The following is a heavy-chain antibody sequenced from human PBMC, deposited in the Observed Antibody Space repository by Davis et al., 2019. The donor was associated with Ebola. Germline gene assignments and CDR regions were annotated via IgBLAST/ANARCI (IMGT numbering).Heavy chain of an antibody. J-gene: IGHJ5*02. CDR3: AKGVRTSTSRCNWFDP. CDR1: GFTFSNYA. Sequence: GESLKISCAASGFTFSNYAMTWVRQAPGKGLEWVSIISGSGGSTYYADSVKGRFTISRDNAQNTLYLQMSSLSAEDTALYYCAKGVRTSTSRCNWFDPWGQGTLVTVSS. CDR2: ISGSGGST. D-gene: IGHD2-2*01. V-gene: IGHV3-23*01.